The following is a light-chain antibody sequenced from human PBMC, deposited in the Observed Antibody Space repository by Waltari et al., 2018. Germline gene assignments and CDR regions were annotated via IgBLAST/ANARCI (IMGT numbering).Light chain of an antibody. CDR1: SSDVGGYNY. J-gene: IGLJ2*01. CDR2: DVS. V-gene: IGLV2-14*01. Sequence: QSALTQPASVSGSPGQSITLSRTGTSSDVGGYNYVSWSQQHPGKAPKLMIYDVSNRPSGVSNRFSGSKSGNTASLTISGLQAEDEADYYCSSYTSSSTLVFGGGTKLTVL. CDR3: SSYTSSSTLV.